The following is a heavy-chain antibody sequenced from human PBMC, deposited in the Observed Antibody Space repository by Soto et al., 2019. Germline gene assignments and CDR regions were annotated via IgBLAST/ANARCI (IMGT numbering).Heavy chain of an antibody. CDR3: ERGRVSYDYIWGSYRYEYYMDV. Sequence: PSETLSLTCAVYGGSFSGYYWSWIRQPPGKGLEWIGEINHSGSTNYNPSLKSRVTISVDTSKNQFSLKLSSVTAADTAVYYCERGRVSYDYIWGSYRYEYYMDVWGKGTTVTVSS. CDR2: INHSGST. D-gene: IGHD3-16*02. J-gene: IGHJ6*03. CDR1: GGSFSGYY. V-gene: IGHV4-34*01.